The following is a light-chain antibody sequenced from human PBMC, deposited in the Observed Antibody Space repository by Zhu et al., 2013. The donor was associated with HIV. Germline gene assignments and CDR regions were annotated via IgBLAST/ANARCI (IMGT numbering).Light chain of an antibody. J-gene: IGLJ2*01. CDR1: SSNIGSNS. CDR2: RNY. V-gene: IGLV1-47*01. Sequence: QSMLTQTPSASATPGQRVTISCSGTSSNIGSNSVFWYQQLPGAAPKLLIYRNYQRPSGVPYRFSASKSGTSASLAITGLRPEDEGDYFCAGWDDTMSGLVFGGGT. CDR3: AGWDDTMSGLV.